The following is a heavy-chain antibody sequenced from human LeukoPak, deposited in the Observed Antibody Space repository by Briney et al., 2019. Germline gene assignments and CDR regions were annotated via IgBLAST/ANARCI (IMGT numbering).Heavy chain of an antibody. CDR1: GFTFSNAW. CDR2: ISGSGGST. D-gene: IGHD5-24*01. V-gene: IGHV3-23*01. J-gene: IGHJ4*02. CDR3: AKCGPGGYNQYYFDY. Sequence: GGSLRLSCAASGFTFSNAWMSWVRQAPGKGLEWVSAISGSGGSTYYADSVKGRFTISRDNSKNTLYLQMNSLRAEDTAVYYCAKCGPGGYNQYYFDYWGQGTLVTVSS.